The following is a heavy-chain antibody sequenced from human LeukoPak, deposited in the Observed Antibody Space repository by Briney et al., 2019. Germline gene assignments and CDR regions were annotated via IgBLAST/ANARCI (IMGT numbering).Heavy chain of an antibody. J-gene: IGHJ3*02. CDR2: ISGSGGST. CDR1: GFTFSSYA. CDR3: AKTLWGSGYYYEAFDI. V-gene: IGHV3-23*01. Sequence: LPGGSLRLSCAASGFTFSSYAMSWVRQAPGKGLEWVSAISGSGGSTYYADSVKGRFTISRDNSKNTLYLQMNSLRAEDTAVYYCAKTLWGSGYYYEAFDIWGQGTMVTVSS. D-gene: IGHD3-22*01.